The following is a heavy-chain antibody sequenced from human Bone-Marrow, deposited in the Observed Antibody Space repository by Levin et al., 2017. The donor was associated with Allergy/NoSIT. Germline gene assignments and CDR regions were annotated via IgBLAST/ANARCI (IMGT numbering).Heavy chain of an antibody. V-gene: IGHV3-23*01. CDR2: ISAGGGSA. J-gene: IGHJ4*02. D-gene: IGHD5-12*01. Sequence: GASVKVSCAASGFTFSNYVMNWVRQVPGKGLEWVSGISAGGGSAYYGDPVKGRFTISRDNSKNTVYLQMNSLRAEDTATYYCANDREVTTISSGFDYWGQGNLVTVSS. CDR1: GFTFSNYV. CDR3: ANDREVTTISSGFDY.